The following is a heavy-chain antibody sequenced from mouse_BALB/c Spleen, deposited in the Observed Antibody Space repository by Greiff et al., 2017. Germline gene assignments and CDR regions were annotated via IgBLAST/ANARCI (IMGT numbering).Heavy chain of an antibody. D-gene: IGHD1-1*01. J-gene: IGHJ4*01. CDR3: ARFYYYGSSPYAMDY. Sequence: VQLQESGPGLVAPSQSLSITCTVSGFSLTSYGVHWVRQPPGKGLEWLGVIWAGGSTNYNSALMSRLSISKDNSKSQVFLKMNSLQTDDTAMYYCARFYYYGSSPYAMDYWGQGTSVTVSS. V-gene: IGHV2-9*02. CDR2: IWAGGST. CDR1: GFSLTSYG.